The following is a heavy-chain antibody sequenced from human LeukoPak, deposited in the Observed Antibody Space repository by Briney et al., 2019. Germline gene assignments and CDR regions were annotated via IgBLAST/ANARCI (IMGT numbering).Heavy chain of an antibody. CDR3: ARSSATVTTRFFDL. V-gene: IGHV3-30*04. CDR2: ISYDGSNK. D-gene: IGHD4-17*01. Sequence: GGSLRLSCAASGFTFSSYAMHWVRQAPGKGLEWVAVISYDGSNKYYADSVKGRFTISRDNAKNSLYLQMNSLRAEDTAFYYCARSSATVTTRFFDLWGRGTLVFVSS. J-gene: IGHJ2*01. CDR1: GFTFSSYA.